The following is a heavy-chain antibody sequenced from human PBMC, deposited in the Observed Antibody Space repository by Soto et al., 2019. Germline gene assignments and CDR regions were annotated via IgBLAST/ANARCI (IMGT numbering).Heavy chain of an antibody. CDR1: GGSFSCYY. D-gene: IGHD1-26*01. Sequence: SDTLSLTCAVYGGSFSCYYLSWIRQPPGKGLEWIGEINHSGSTNYNPSLKSRVTISVDTSKNQFSLKLSSVTAADTAVYYCARACRAGGLNWFDPWGQGTLVTLSS. CDR3: ARACRAGGLNWFDP. V-gene: IGHV4-34*01. CDR2: INHSGST. J-gene: IGHJ5*02.